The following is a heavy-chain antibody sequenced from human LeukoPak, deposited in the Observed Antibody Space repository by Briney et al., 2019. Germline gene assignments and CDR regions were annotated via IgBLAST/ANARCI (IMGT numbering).Heavy chain of an antibody. J-gene: IGHJ6*02. V-gene: IGHV3-9*01. CDR1: GFTFDDYA. Sequence: PGRSLRLSCAASGFTFDDYAMHWVRQAPGKGLEWVSGISWNSGSIGYADSVKGRFTTSRDNAKNSLYLQMNSLRAEDTALYYCAKDMAGLWFGESPPGGMDVWGQGTTVTVSS. D-gene: IGHD3-10*01. CDR3: AKDMAGLWFGESPPGGMDV. CDR2: ISWNSGSI.